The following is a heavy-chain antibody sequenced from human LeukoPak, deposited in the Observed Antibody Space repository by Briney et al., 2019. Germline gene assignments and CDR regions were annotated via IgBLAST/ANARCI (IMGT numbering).Heavy chain of an antibody. D-gene: IGHD1-1*01. Sequence: GGSLRLSCAASGFTVSSNYMSWVRQAPGKGLEWVSVIYSGGSTYYADSVKGRFTISRDNSKKTLYLQMNSLRAEDTAVYYCATGRWTTYYYYMDVWGNGTTVTISS. CDR2: IYSGGST. CDR1: GFTVSSNY. CDR3: ATGRWTTYYYYMDV. V-gene: IGHV3-53*01. J-gene: IGHJ6*03.